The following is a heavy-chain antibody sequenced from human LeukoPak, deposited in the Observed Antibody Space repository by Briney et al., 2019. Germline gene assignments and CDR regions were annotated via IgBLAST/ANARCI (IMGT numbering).Heavy chain of an antibody. CDR3: AKSGWPIFHNWFDP. CDR2: ISAYNGNT. Sequence: ASVKVSCKASGYTFTSYGISWVRQAPGQGLEWMGWISAYNGNTNYAQKLQGRVTMTTDTSTSTAYMELRSLRSDDTDVYYCAKSGWPIFHNWFDPWGQGTLVTVSS. D-gene: IGHD6-19*01. V-gene: IGHV1-18*01. CDR1: GYTFTSYG. J-gene: IGHJ5*02.